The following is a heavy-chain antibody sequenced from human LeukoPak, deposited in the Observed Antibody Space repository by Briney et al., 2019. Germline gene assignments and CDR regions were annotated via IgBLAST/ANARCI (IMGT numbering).Heavy chain of an antibody. V-gene: IGHV3-43*02. CDR1: GFTFYDFA. D-gene: IGHD1-1*01. J-gene: IGHJ3*01. CDR2: ISGGGETT. CDR3: AKDLAWNPEEGAFDV. Sequence: PGGSLRLSCAASGFTFYDFALYWVRQRPGKGLEWISLISGGGETTHYADSVKGRFTMSRDNRQNSVYLQMNSLRSDDSALYFCAKDLAWNPEEGAFDVWGQGTMVAVSS.